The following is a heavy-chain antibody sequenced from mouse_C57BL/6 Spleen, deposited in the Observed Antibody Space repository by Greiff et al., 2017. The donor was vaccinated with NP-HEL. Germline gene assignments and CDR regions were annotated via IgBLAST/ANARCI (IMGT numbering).Heavy chain of an antibody. D-gene: IGHD2-1*01. CDR1: GYTFTDYN. Sequence: EVQLQQSGPELVKPGASVKMSCKASGYTFTDYNMHWVKQSHGKSLEWIGYINPNNGGTSYNQKFKGKATLTVNKSSSTAYMELRSLTSEDSAVYYCARLGYYGKGDWFAYWGQGTLVTVSA. J-gene: IGHJ3*01. CDR2: INPNNGGT. CDR3: ARLGYYGKGDWFAY. V-gene: IGHV1-22*01.